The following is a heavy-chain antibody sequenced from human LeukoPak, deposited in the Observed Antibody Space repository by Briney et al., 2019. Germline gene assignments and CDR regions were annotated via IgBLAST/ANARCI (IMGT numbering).Heavy chain of an antibody. CDR1: GGSISSYY. Sequence: PSETLSLTCTVSGGSISSYYWSWIRQPPGKGLEWIGHIYNSGSTNYNPSLKSRVTISVDTSKNQFSLKLSSVTAADTAVYYCATARDGYPVHYDYWGQGTLVTVSS. V-gene: IGHV4-59*08. CDR2: IYNSGST. CDR3: ATARDGYPVHYDY. D-gene: IGHD5-24*01. J-gene: IGHJ4*02.